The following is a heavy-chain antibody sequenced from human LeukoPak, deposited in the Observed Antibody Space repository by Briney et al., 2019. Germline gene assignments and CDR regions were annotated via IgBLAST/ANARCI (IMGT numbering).Heavy chain of an antibody. CDR3: ARSTQQSYYYYGMDV. D-gene: IGHD1/OR15-1a*01. Sequence: GGSLRLSCAASGFTFSSYGMHWVRQAPGKGLEWVAVIWYDGSNKYYADSVKGRFTISRDNSKNTLYLQMNSLRAEDTAVYYCARSTQQSYYYYGMDVWGQGTTVTVSS. J-gene: IGHJ6*02. V-gene: IGHV3-33*01. CDR1: GFTFSSYG. CDR2: IWYDGSNK.